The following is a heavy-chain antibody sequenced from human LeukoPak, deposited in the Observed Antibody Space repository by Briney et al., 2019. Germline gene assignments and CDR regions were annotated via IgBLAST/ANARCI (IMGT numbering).Heavy chain of an antibody. CDR1: GFPFSTYG. J-gene: IGHJ3*02. D-gene: IGHD5-24*01. CDR3: ARAGDGYNEATGAFDI. V-gene: IGHV3-30*03. CDR2: ISYGGSTK. Sequence: LRLSFTATGFPFSTYGMCCGRQAPGKGLEWVTLISYGGSTKYYSDSVKGRFTLSRDNSKNTLYLQMNSLRAEDTAVYYCARAGDGYNEATGAFDIWGQGTMVTVSS.